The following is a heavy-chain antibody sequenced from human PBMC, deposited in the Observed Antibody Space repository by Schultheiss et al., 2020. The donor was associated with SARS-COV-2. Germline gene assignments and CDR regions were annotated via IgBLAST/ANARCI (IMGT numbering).Heavy chain of an antibody. CDR2: IWYDGSNK. Sequence: GGSLRLSCAASGFTFSSYGMHWVRQAPGKGLEWVAVIWYDGSNKYYADSVKGRFTISRDNSKNTLYLQMNSLRAEDTAVYYCARGPLYYDILTGYYPQYYYYYMDVWGKGTTVTVSS. V-gene: IGHV3-33*01. D-gene: IGHD3-9*01. CDR3: ARGPLYYDILTGYYPQYYYYYMDV. J-gene: IGHJ6*03. CDR1: GFTFSSYG.